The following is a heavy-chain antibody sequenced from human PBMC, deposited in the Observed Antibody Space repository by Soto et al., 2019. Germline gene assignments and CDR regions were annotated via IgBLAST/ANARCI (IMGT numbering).Heavy chain of an antibody. CDR1: GFTFSSYA. CDR2: VSAGGDMT. CDR3: ARGDRGGSGSPASYYSSGLDV. D-gene: IGHD3-10*01. J-gene: IGHJ6*02. V-gene: IGHV3-23*01. Sequence: DVQLLESGGHLVQPGGSLRLSCAASGFTFSSYAMSWVRQAPGKGLEWVSSVSAGGDMTYYSDSVKGRFTIARANSNNALFLQMNSLRIEDTALYYCARGDRGGSGSPASYYSSGLDVWGQGATVTVSS.